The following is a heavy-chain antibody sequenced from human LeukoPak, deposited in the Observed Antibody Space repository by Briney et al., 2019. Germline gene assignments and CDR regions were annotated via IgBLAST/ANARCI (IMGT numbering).Heavy chain of an antibody. J-gene: IGHJ6*03. Sequence: PSETLSLTCAVYGGSFSGYYWSWIRQPPGKGLEWIGEINHSGSTNYNPSLTSRVTISVDTSKHQFSLKLSSVTDADTAGYYFASVLGVGYMDVWGKGTTVTVSS. CDR2: INHSGST. CDR3: ASVLGVGYMDV. V-gene: IGHV4-34*01. CDR1: GGSFSGYY.